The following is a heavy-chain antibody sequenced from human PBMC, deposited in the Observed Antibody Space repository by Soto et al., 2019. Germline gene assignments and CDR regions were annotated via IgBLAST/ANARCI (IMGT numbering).Heavy chain of an antibody. V-gene: IGHV1-69*13. CDR2: IIPIFGTA. Sequence: ASVKVSCKASGGTFSSYAISWVRQAPGQGLEWMGGIIPIFGTANYAQKFQGRVTITADESTSTAYMELSSLRSEDTAVYYCARGARIVVVPAASCYDYYMDVWGKGTTVTVSS. CDR3: ARGARIVVVPAASCYDYYMDV. CDR1: GGTFSSYA. J-gene: IGHJ6*03. D-gene: IGHD2-2*01.